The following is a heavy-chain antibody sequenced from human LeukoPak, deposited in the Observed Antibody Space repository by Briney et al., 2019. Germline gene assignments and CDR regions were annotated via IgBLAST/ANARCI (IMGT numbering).Heavy chain of an antibody. CDR1: GSSISSSSYY. V-gene: IGHV4-39*01. D-gene: IGHD6-19*01. Sequence: PSETLSLTCTVSGSSISSSSYYWGWIRQPPGKGLEWIGSIYYSGSTYYYPSLKSRVTISVDTSKNQFSLKLSSVTAADTAVYYCARLVRAVAGHTTFDYWGQGTLVTVSS. J-gene: IGHJ4*02. CDR3: ARLVRAVAGHTTFDY. CDR2: IYYSGST.